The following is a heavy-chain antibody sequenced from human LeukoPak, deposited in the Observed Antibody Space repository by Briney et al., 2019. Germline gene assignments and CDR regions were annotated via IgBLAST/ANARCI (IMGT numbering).Heavy chain of an antibody. J-gene: IGHJ5*02. CDR2: INPNSGDT. CDR1: GYTFTGYY. V-gene: IGHV1-2*02. D-gene: IGHD2-8*02. Sequence: ASVKVSCKASGYTFTGYYMHWVRQAPGQGLEWMGWINPNSGDTNYAQKFQGRVTMTRDTSIRSAYMELSRLRSDDTAVYYCARDLYDSHWYLHNWFDPWGQGTLVTVSS. CDR3: ARDLYDSHWYLHNWFDP.